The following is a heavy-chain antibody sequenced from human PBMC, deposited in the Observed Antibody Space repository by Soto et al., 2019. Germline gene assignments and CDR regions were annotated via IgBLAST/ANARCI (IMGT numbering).Heavy chain of an antibody. CDR2: ISSSGDST. J-gene: IGHJ4*02. V-gene: IGHV3-64*07. Sequence: EVQLVESGGGLVQPGESLRLSCAASGFTFKNYYMHWVRQAPGKGPEYVSAISSSGDSTYYADSVKGRFTISRDNSKNTIYLQMGSLRVEDMAFYYCARGIYFGSARYYFDYWGQGALVTVSS. D-gene: IGHD3-10*01. CDR1: GFTFKNYY. CDR3: ARGIYFGSARYYFDY.